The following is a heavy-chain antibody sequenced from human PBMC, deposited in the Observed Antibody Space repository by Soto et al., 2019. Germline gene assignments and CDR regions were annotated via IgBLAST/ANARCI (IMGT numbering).Heavy chain of an antibody. CDR3: ARGKGGEDYLDV. Sequence: SETLSLTCTVSGGSISSSGYYWGWIRQAPGKGLEWIGIMLHSGYTHYNPSLKSRVTISADSSKSRFSLELSSVTASDTAVYYCARGKGGEDYLDVWGKGTTVTVSS. CDR2: MLHSGYT. V-gene: IGHV4-39*02. CDR1: GGSISSSGYY. D-gene: IGHD2-15*01. J-gene: IGHJ6*03.